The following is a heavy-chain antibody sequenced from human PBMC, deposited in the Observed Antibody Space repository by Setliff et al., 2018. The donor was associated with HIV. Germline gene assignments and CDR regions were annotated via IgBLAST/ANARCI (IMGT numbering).Heavy chain of an antibody. Sequence: SETLSLTCTVSGGSISSYYWSWIRQPPGKGLEWIGYIYYSGSTNYNPSLKSRVAISVDTSKNQFSLKLSSVTAADTAVYYCARVISSWSAYYIDYWGQGTLVTVSS. V-gene: IGHV4-59*01. D-gene: IGHD3-3*01. CDR2: IYYSGST. CDR3: ARVISSWSAYYIDY. CDR1: GGSISSYY. J-gene: IGHJ4*02.